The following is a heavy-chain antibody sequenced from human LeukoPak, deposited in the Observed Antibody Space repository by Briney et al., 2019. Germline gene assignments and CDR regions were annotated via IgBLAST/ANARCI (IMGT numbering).Heavy chain of an antibody. J-gene: IGHJ4*02. Sequence: GGSLRLSCAASGFTFIGSWVQWVRQAPGEGLAWVSAIRSDGSITTYADSVKGRFTISRDTAQNTLYLQMNSVRAEDTAVYYCAREGRSGNFDMWGQGTLVSVSS. D-gene: IGHD3-9*01. CDR2: IRSDGSIT. V-gene: IGHV3-74*01. CDR3: AREGRSGNFDM. CDR1: GFTFIGSW.